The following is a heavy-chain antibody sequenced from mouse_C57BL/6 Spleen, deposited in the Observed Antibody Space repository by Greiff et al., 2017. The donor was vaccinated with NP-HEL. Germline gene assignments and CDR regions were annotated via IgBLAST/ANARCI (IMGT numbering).Heavy chain of an antibody. CDR2: IDPSDSYT. CDR3: ATYYDYTY. Sequence: QVQLQQSGAELVMPGASVKLSCKASGYTFTSYWMHWVKQRPGQGLEWIGEIDPSDSYTNYNQKFKGKSTLTVDKSSSTAYMQLSSLTSEDSAVYYCATYYDYTYWGQGTLVTVSA. J-gene: IGHJ3*01. V-gene: IGHV1-69*01. CDR1: GYTFTSYW. D-gene: IGHD2-4*01.